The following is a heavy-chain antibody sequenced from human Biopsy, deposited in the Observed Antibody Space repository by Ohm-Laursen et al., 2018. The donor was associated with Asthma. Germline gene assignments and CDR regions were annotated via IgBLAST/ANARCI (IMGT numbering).Heavy chain of an antibody. CDR3: ARDRAMISET. CDR1: GGSISSDDYY. CDR2: IYSSGDT. J-gene: IGHJ5*02. D-gene: IGHD3-22*01. V-gene: IGHV4-30-4*01. Sequence: TLSLTCTVSGGSISSDDYYWSWIRQAPGKGLEWIAYIYSSGDTYYSPSLKSRVSISLDTSKNQFSLRLTSVTAADTAVYYCARDRAMISETWSQGTLVTVSS.